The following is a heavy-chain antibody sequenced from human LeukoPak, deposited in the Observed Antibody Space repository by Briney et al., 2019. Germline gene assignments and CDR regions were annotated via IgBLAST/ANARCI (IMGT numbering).Heavy chain of an antibody. V-gene: IGHV4-34*01. CDR2: INHSGST. CDR1: GGSFSGYY. D-gene: IGHD2-2*01. J-gene: IGHJ6*04. CDR3: ARGYDCSSASCYVVGGMHV. Sequence: SETLYLTCAVYGGSFSGYYWTRIRQPPGKGLEWIGEINHSGSTNYNPSLKSRVTISVDTSKNQFSLKLSSVTAADTAVYYCARGYDCSSASCYVVGGMHVWGKGTTVTVSS.